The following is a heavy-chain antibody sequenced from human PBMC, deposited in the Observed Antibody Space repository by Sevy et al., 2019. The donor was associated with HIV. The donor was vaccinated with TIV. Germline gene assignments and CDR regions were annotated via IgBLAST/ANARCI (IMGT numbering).Heavy chain of an antibody. D-gene: IGHD3-22*01. V-gene: IGHV3-23*01. CDR3: ARKYDSSGYFDY. Sequence: GGYLRLSCAASRFTFSNYAMNWVRQAPGKGLEWVSGISGTGGSGDKTNYADSVKGRFTISRDDSKNSLYLQLNSLRAEDTAIYYCARKYDSSGYFDYWGQGTLVTVSS. CDR2: ISGTGGSGDKT. CDR1: RFTFSNYA. J-gene: IGHJ4*02.